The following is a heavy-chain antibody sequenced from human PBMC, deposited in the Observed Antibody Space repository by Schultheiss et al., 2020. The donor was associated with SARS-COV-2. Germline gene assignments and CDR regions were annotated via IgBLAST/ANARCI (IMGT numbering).Heavy chain of an antibody. CDR3: ARPARAYYYGSGSYYPDAFDI. CDR1: GYSFTSYW. J-gene: IGHJ3*02. Sequence: GGSLRLSCKGSGYSFTSYWIGWVRQMPGKGLEWMGIIYPGDSDTRYSPSFQGQVTISADKSISTAYLQWSSLKASDTAMYYCARPARAYYYGSGSYYPDAFDIWGQGTMVTVSS. D-gene: IGHD3-10*01. V-gene: IGHV5-51*01. CDR2: IYPGDSDT.